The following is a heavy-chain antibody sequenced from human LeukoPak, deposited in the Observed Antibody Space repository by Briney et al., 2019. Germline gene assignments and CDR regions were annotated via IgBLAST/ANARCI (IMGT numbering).Heavy chain of an antibody. J-gene: IGHJ4*02. V-gene: IGHV3-53*04. CDR3: ARDSSGVNPFDY. D-gene: IGHD6-6*01. CDR2: IYSGGST. Sequence: GGSLRLSCAVSGFTVSSNYMSWVRQAPGKGLEWVSVIYSGGSTYYADSVKGRFTISRHDSRNTLYLQMNSLRVEDTAVYYCARDSSGVNPFDYWGQGTLVTVSS. CDR1: GFTVSSNY.